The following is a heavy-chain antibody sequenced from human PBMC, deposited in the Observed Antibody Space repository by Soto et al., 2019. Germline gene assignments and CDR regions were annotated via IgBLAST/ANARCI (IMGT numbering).Heavy chain of an antibody. CDR2: ISGSGGST. J-gene: IGHJ6*02. Sequence: GGFLRLSCAASGFTFSSYAMSWVRQAPGKGLEWVSAISGSGGSTYYADSVKGRFTISRDNSKNTLYLQMNSLRAEDTAVYYCAAGYCSSTSCYQYYYGMDVWGQGTTVTVSS. CDR3: AAGYCSSTSCYQYYYGMDV. D-gene: IGHD2-2*01. V-gene: IGHV3-23*01. CDR1: GFTFSSYA.